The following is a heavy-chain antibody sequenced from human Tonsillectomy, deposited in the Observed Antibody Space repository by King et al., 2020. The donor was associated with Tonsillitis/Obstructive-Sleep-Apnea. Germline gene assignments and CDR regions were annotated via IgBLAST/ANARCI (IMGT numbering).Heavy chain of an antibody. CDR2: ISGSGGST. Sequence: VQLVESGGGLVQPGGSLRLSCAASGFTFSSYAMSWVRQAPGKGLEWVSAISGSGGSTYYADSVKGRFTISRDNSKNTLYLQMNSLRAEDTAVYYCAKSXXDFWSGYYAFXGWGQGTTVTVSS. D-gene: IGHD3-3*01. J-gene: IGHJ3*01. CDR1: GFTFSSYA. V-gene: IGHV3-23*04. CDR3: AKSXXDFWSGYYAFXG.